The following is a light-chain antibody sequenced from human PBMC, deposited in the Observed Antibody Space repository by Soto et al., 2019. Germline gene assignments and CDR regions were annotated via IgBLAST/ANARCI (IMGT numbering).Light chain of an antibody. CDR1: QSVLYSSNNKNY. CDR3: QQYYTTPLT. CDR2: WAS. J-gene: IGKJ4*01. V-gene: IGKV4-1*01. Sequence: DIVMIQSPDSLAVSLGERATINCKSSQSVLYSSNNKNYLAWYQQKPGQPPKLLIYWASTRESGVPDRFSGSGSGTDFTLNISTLQAEDVAVYYCQQYYTTPLTFGGGTKVEIK.